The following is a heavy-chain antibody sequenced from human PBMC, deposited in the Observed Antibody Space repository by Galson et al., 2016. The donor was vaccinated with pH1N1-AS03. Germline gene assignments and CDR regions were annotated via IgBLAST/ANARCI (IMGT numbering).Heavy chain of an antibody. CDR2: LGSGGDT. CDR3: TQGEGGGPDDD. V-gene: IGHV3-23*01. CDR1: GFNFDDYG. Sequence: LRLSCAASGFNFDDYGMHWVRQAPGKGLEWVSGLGSGGDTHYADSVKGRFTISRDKSKNTMYLQMNSLRAEDTAIYYCTQGEGGGPDDDWGQGTRVTVSS. J-gene: IGHJ4*02. D-gene: IGHD3-16*01.